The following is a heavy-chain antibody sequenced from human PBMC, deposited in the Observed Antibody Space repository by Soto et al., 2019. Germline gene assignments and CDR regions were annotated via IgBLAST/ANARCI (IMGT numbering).Heavy chain of an antibody. CDR3: ARDALRFQLRYFDWFDY. Sequence: GASVKVSCKASGYTFTSYGISWVRQAPGQGLEWMGWISAYNGNTNYAQKLQGRVTMTTDTSTSTAYMELRSLRSDDTAVYYCARDALRFQLRYFDWFDYWGQGTLVTVSS. CDR1: GYTFTSYG. J-gene: IGHJ4*02. D-gene: IGHD3-9*01. V-gene: IGHV1-18*01. CDR2: ISAYNGNT.